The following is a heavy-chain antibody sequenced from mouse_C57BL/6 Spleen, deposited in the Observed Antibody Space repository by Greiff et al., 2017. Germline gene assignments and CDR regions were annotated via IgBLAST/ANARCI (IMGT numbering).Heavy chain of an antibody. J-gene: IGHJ2*01. Sequence: VQLQQSGAELAKPGASVKLSCKASGYTFTSYWMHWVKQRAGQGLEWIGYINPSSGYTKYNQKVKDKATLTADKSSSTAYMQLSSLTYEDSAVYYCAQTAHATDYWGQGNTLTVSS. CDR3: AQTAHATDY. CDR1: GYTFTSYW. D-gene: IGHD3-2*02. CDR2: INPSSGYT. V-gene: IGHV1-7*01.